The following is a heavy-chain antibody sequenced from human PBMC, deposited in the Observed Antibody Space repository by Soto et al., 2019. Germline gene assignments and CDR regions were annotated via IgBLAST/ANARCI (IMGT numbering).Heavy chain of an antibody. CDR3: ARMTTVVPLDK. V-gene: IGHV4-34*01. Sequence: KPSETLSLTCAVYGGSFSGYYWSWIRQPPGKGLEWIGEINHSGSTNYNPSLKSRVTISVDTSKNQFSLKLSSVTAADTAVYYCARMTTVVPLDKWGQGTLVTV. CDR2: INHSGST. CDR1: GGSFSGYY. J-gene: IGHJ4*02. D-gene: IGHD4-17*01.